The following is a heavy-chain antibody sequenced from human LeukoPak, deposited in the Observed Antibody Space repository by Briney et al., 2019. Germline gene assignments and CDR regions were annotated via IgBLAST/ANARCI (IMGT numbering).Heavy chain of an antibody. CDR2: INHSGST. J-gene: IGHJ4*02. D-gene: IGHD2-2*01. V-gene: IGHV4-34*01. CDR1: GGSFSGYY. CDR3: ARGTTDIVVVPAAIKGGFDY. Sequence: PSETLSLTCAVYGGSFSGYYWSWIRQPPGKGLEWIEEINHSGSTNYNPSLKSRVTISVDTSKNQFSLKLSSVTAADTAVYYCARGTTDIVVVPAAIKGGFDYWGQGTLVTVSS.